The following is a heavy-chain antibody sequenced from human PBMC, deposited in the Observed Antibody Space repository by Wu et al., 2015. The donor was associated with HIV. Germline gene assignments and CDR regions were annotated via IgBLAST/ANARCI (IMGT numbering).Heavy chain of an antibody. J-gene: IGHJ3*02. CDR3: ARVGKKQQLVGGTDHDAFDI. Sequence: QVQLVQSGAEVKKPGSSVKVSCKASGGTFSSYAISWVRQAPGQGLEWMGGIIPIFGTANYAQKFQGRVTITTDESTSTAYMELSSLRSEDTAVYYCARVGKKQQLVGGTDHDAFDIWGQGDNGHRLF. CDR2: IIPIFGTA. V-gene: IGHV1-69*05. D-gene: IGHD6-13*01. CDR1: GGTFSSYA.